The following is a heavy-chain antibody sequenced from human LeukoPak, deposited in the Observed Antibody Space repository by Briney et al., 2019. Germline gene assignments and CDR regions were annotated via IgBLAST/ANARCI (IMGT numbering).Heavy chain of an antibody. CDR2: ISSSSSTI. Sequence: GGSLRPSCAASGFTFSSYSMNWVRQAPGKGLEWVSYISSSSSTIYYADSVKGRFTISRDNAKNSLYLQMNSLRAEDTAVYYCAREDDGGNINNDWFDPWGQGTLVTVSS. D-gene: IGHD4-23*01. J-gene: IGHJ5*02. CDR1: GFTFSSYS. CDR3: AREDDGGNINNDWFDP. V-gene: IGHV3-48*04.